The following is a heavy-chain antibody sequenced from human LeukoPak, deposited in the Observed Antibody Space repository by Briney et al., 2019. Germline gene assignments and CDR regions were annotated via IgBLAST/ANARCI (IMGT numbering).Heavy chain of an antibody. CDR2: VSGNSGTI. CDR1: GFTFSSYS. D-gene: IGHD3-10*01. CDR3: ARVLMATLVRMDV. J-gene: IGHJ6*02. Sequence: GGSLRLSCVASGFTFSSYSMNWVRQAPGKGLEWVSYVSGNSGTIYYADSVKGRFTISRDNAKNSLYLQMNSLRAEDTAVYYCARVLMATLVRMDVWGQGTTVTVSS. V-gene: IGHV3-48*01.